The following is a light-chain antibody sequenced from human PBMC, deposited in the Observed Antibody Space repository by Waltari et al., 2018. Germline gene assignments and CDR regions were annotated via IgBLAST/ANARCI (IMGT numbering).Light chain of an antibody. CDR3: SSYANSDTWV. CDR1: SSDVGTHNY. Sequence: QSALTRPASVSGSPGYSITLSCTGTSSDVGTHNYLSWYQQHPGNAPKLLISDVDKRPSGVSFRFSGSKSGNTASLTISGLQPEDEADYYCSSYANSDTWVFGGGTKLTVL. J-gene: IGLJ3*02. V-gene: IGLV2-14*03. CDR2: DVD.